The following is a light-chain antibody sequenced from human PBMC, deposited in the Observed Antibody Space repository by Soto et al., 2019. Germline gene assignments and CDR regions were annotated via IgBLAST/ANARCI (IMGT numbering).Light chain of an antibody. CDR3: MQASHFPRT. V-gene: IGKV2-24*01. Sequence: DFVLTQTPLSSPVTLGQPASISCRCSQSLVHSNGDTYLNWLHQRPGQPTRLLIYKISNRFAGVPDRFSGSGSGTDFILRISRVEAEDVGVYYCMQASHFPRTFGQGTKLEIK. CDR2: KIS. J-gene: IGKJ2*01. CDR1: QSLVHSNGDTY.